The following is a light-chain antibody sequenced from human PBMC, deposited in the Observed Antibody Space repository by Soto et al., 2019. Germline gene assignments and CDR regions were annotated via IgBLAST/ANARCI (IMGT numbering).Light chain of an antibody. CDR2: DAS. Sequence: EIVLTQSPATLSLSPGERATLSCRASQSVSKYLAWYQQKPGQAPRLLIHDASNRATGIPARFSGSGSWTDFTLTISSLEPEDCGVYYCQQRSNWPQITFGGGTKVEIK. J-gene: IGKJ4*01. V-gene: IGKV3-11*01. CDR3: QQRSNWPQIT. CDR1: QSVSKY.